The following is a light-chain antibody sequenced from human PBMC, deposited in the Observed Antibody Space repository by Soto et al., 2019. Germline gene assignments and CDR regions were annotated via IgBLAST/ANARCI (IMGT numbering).Light chain of an antibody. CDR1: NSNIGSNP. V-gene: IGLV1-44*01. Sequence: QSALTQPLSASGTPGQRVTISCSGSNSNIGSNPVHWYQQFPGTAPKVLIYSNYQRPSGVPDRLSGSKSGTSASLAISGLQSEDEADYYCAAWDDRLSDLLFGGGTKVTVL. CDR3: AAWDDRLSDLL. CDR2: SNY. J-gene: IGLJ2*01.